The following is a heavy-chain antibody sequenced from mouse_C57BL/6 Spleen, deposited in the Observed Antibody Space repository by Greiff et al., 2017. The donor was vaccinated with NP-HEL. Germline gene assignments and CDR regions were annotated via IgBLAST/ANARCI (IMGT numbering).Heavy chain of an antibody. Sequence: QVQLQQPGAELVRPGSSVKLSCKASGYTFTSYWMDWVKQRPGQGLEWIGNIYPSDSETHYNQKFKDKATLTVDKSSSTAYMQLSSLTSEDSAVYDCARESPYYCGSSGYLDVWGTGTTVTVSS. CDR3: ARESPYYCGSSGYLDV. D-gene: IGHD1-1*01. V-gene: IGHV1-61*01. CDR1: GYTFTSYW. J-gene: IGHJ1*03. CDR2: IYPSDSET.